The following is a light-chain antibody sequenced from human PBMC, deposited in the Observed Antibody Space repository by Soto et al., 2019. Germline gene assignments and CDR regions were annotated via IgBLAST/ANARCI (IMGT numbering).Light chain of an antibody. CDR3: SSYTTTNTLQLV. V-gene: IGLV2-14*01. J-gene: IGLJ2*01. Sequence: QSVLTQPASVSGSPGQSITIFCTGTSSDIGGYNYVSWYQHHPGKAPKLIIYEVTYRPSGVSNRFSGSKSGNTASLTISGLQAEDEADYWCSSYTTTNTLQLVFGGGTKVTGL. CDR1: SSDIGGYNY. CDR2: EVT.